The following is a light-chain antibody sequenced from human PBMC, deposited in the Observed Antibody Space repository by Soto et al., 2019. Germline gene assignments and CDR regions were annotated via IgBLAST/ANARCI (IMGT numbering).Light chain of an antibody. V-gene: IGKV3D-15*01. Sequence: IVLTQSPATLSVSPGERATLSCRASQSVSSNLAWHPQRPGQAPRLLIYGASTRATGVPARFSGGGSGTEFTLTITSLQSEDCAVYWCQQYNNWPLTVGPGTRL. CDR2: GAS. CDR1: QSVSSN. CDR3: QQYNNWPLT. J-gene: IGKJ5*01.